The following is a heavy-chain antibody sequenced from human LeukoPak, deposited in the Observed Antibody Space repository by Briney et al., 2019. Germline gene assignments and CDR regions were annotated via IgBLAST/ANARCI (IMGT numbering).Heavy chain of an antibody. Sequence: PSETLSLTCTVSGGSMSSYYWSWIRQPPGKGLEWIGYIYYSGSTNYNPSLKSRVTISVDTSKNQFSLKLSSVTAADTAVYYCARDAYGSYCGGDCPGAFDIWGQGTMVTVSS. V-gene: IGHV4-59*01. CDR1: GGSMSSYY. CDR2: IYYSGST. J-gene: IGHJ3*02. D-gene: IGHD2-21*02. CDR3: ARDAYGSYCGGDCPGAFDI.